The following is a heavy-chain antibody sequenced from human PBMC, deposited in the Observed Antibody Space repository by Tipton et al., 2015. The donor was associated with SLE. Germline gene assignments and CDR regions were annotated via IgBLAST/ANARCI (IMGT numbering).Heavy chain of an antibody. Sequence: TLSLTCAVSSGSVSSGSYYWSWIRQPPGKGLEWIGEIDHSGSTNYNPSLKSRVTISLDTSKNQLSLRVSSVTAADTAVYYCARVVGGYDSYYYYMDVWGKGTTVTVSS. CDR3: ARVVGGYDSYYYYMDV. D-gene: IGHD5-12*01. V-gene: IGHV4-61*01. CDR1: SGSVSSGSYY. J-gene: IGHJ6*03. CDR2: IDHSGST.